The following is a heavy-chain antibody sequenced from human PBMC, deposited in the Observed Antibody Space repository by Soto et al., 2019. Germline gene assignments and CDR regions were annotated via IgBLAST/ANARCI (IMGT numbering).Heavy chain of an antibody. Sequence: GGSLRLSCAASGFTFSNAWMNWVRQAPGKGLEWVGRIKSKTDGGTTDYAAPVKGRFTISRDDSKNTLYLQMNSLKTEDTAVYYCTTDTNDITWKLLDYWGQGTLVTVSS. CDR1: GFTFSNAW. D-gene: IGHD3-9*01. CDR3: TTDTNDITWKLLDY. J-gene: IGHJ4*02. V-gene: IGHV3-15*07. CDR2: IKSKTDGGTT.